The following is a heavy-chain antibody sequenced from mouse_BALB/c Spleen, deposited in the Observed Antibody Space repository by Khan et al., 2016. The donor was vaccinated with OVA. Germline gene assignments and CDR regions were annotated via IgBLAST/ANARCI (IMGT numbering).Heavy chain of an antibody. CDR1: GFTFSDYG. V-gene: IGHV5-15*02. Sequence: EVELVESGGGLVQPGGSRKLSCAASGFTFSDYGMAWVRQAPGKGPEWVAFVSSLAYNFYYADTVTGRFTISRENAKNTLYLEMSSLRAEATAMYYCGRGGKGGFAYWGQGTLVTVSA. CDR3: GRGGKGGFAY. CDR2: VSSLAYNF. J-gene: IGHJ3*01.